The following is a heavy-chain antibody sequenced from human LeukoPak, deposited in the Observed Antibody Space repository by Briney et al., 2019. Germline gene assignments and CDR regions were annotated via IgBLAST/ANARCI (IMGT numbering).Heavy chain of an antibody. Sequence: GGSLRLSCAASGFTSSSYWMHWVRQVPGKGLVWVSRISGDGTARNYADSVKGRFTISRDDAKNTVDLQMNSLRGEDTAVYYCVRGRGSYGWFDPWGQGTLVSVSS. CDR1: GFTSSSYW. CDR3: VRGRGSYGWFDP. V-gene: IGHV3-74*01. D-gene: IGHD3-10*01. CDR2: ISGDGTAR. J-gene: IGHJ5*02.